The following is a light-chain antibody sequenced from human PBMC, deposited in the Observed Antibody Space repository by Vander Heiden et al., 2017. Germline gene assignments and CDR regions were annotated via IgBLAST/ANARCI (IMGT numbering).Light chain of an antibody. V-gene: IGKV1-39*01. Sequence: DIQMTQSPSSLSAYVGDRVTISCRASQTISNYLNWYQQKPGRAPKLLIYAASSLQSGVPSRFSGSGSGTDFTLTISSLRPEDFATYYCQQSDSAPSTFGQGTKLEIK. CDR1: QTISNY. CDR3: QQSDSAPST. J-gene: IGKJ2*01. CDR2: AAS.